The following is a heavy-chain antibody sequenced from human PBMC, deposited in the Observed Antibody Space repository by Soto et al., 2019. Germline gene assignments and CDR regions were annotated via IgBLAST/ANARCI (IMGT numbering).Heavy chain of an antibody. CDR3: ARAYDDNPSVFDY. V-gene: IGHV3-74*01. D-gene: IGHD3-22*01. J-gene: IGHJ4*02. CDR1: GFTFSTYW. Sequence: GGSLRLSCAASGFTFSTYWMHWVRQPPGRGLVWVSRVKSYGIGANYADSVMGRFTISRDNAKNTVFLQMNGLRAEDTAIYYCARAYDDNPSVFDYWGLGTPVTVSS. CDR2: VKSYGIGA.